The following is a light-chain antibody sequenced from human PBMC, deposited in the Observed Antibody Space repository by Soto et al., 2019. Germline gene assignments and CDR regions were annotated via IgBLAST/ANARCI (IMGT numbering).Light chain of an antibody. J-gene: IGKJ4*01. CDR3: QKYNSAPLT. Sequence: DIQVTQSPSSVPASIGDTVTITCRASQDIGNFLAWYQQKPGKVPKLLIYAASTLQSGVPSRFSGSGSGTDFTLTISSLQPGDVATYYCQKYNSAPLTFGGGTKVDIK. CDR2: AAS. V-gene: IGKV1-27*01. CDR1: QDIGNF.